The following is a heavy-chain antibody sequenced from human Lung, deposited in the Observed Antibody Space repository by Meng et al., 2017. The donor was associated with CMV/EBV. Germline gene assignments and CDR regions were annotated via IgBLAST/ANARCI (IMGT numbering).Heavy chain of an antibody. J-gene: IGHJ4*02. CDR2: INPNTGDT. D-gene: IGHD2-2*01. CDR3: ARGLGYCSTTSCYSDY. CDR1: GYTFNNYD. Sequence: SGYTFNNYDINWVRQATGQGLEWMGWINPNTGDTVYAQNFQGRITFTGDTSMTTVYMDLSSLTSEDTAVYYCARGLGYCSTTSCYSDYWGQGTLVTVSS. V-gene: IGHV1-8*03.